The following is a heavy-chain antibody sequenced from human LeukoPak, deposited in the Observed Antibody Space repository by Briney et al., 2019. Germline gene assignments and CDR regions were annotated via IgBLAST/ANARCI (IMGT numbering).Heavy chain of an antibody. CDR2: INSDGSST. CDR1: GFTFSSYW. CDR3: AREYYFYHMDG. V-gene: IGHV3-74*01. Sequence: GGSLRLSCAASGFTFSSYWMHWVRQAPGKGLVWVSRINSDGSSTSYADSVKGRFTISRDNAENSLYLQMNSLRADDTAVYYCAREYYFYHMDGWGKGTTVTVSS. J-gene: IGHJ6*03.